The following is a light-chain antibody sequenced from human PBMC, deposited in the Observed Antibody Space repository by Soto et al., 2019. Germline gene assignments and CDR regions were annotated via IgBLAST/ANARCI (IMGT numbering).Light chain of an antibody. J-gene: IGKJ2*01. CDR2: DAS. Sequence: DIPMTQSPSSLSASVGDRVTITCQASQDISNYLNWYQQKPGKAPKLLIYDASKLETGVPSRFSGSGSGTDFTFTISSLQPEDIAIYYCQQYDNLPYTFGQGTQLEIK. CDR1: QDISNY. CDR3: QQYDNLPYT. V-gene: IGKV1-33*01.